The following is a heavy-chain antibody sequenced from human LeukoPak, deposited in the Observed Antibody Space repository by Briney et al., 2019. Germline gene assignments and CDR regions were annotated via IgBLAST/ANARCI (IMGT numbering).Heavy chain of an antibody. CDR2: IKKDGSVK. Sequence: PGGSLRLSCAASGFTFSIYWMTWVRQAPGKGLEWVANIKKDGSVKYYVDSVKGRFTISRDNAKKSLYLQMNNLRGEDTAVYFCARRWKLSLDVWGQGTTVTVSS. CDR1: GFTFSIYW. D-gene: IGHD5-24*01. V-gene: IGHV3-7*01. J-gene: IGHJ6*02. CDR3: ARRWKLSLDV.